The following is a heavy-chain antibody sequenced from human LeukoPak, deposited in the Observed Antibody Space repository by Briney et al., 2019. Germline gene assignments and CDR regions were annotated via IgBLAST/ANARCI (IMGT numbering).Heavy chain of an antibody. J-gene: IGHJ4*02. D-gene: IGHD6-19*01. V-gene: IGHV3-21*01. CDR1: GFTFSSYS. Sequence: GGSLRRSCAASGFTFSSYSMNWVRQAPGKGLEWVSSISSSSSYIYYADSVKGRFTISRDNAKNSLYLQMNSLRAEDTAVYYCARDSSIAVAGTGFDYWGQGTLVTVSS. CDR2: ISSSSSYI. CDR3: ARDSSIAVAGTGFDY.